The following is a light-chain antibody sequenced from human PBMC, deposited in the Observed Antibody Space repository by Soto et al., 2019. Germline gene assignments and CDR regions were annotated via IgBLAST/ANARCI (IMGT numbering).Light chain of an antibody. V-gene: IGLV2-11*01. Sequence: QSVLTQPRSVSGSPGQSVTISCTGTSRDVRVYDYVSWYQQHPGKDPKLMIYDVSQRPSGVPDRFSGSKSGNTASLTISGLQAEDEADYYCCSYAGTYTYVFGTGTKVTVL. CDR1: SRDVRVYDY. J-gene: IGLJ1*01. CDR3: CSYAGTYTYV. CDR2: DVS.